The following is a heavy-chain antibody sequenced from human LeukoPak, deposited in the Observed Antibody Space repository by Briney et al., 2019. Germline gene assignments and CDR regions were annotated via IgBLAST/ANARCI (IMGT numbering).Heavy chain of an antibody. CDR1: GFTFSSHA. J-gene: IGHJ4*02. D-gene: IGHD6-19*01. CDR3: AKGDLGVAGPLFDY. V-gene: IGHV3-23*01. Sequence: PGRSLRPSCAASGFTFSSHAMSWVRQAPGEGLEWVSAISGSGGSTYYADSVKGRFTISRDNSKNTLYLQMNSLRAEDTAVYYCAKGDLGVAGPLFDYWGQGTLVTVSS. CDR2: ISGSGGST.